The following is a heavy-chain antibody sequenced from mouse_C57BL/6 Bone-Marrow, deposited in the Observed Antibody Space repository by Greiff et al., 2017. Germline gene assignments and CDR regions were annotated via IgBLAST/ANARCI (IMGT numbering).Heavy chain of an antibody. CDR1: GYTFTSYW. D-gene: IGHD2-5*01. V-gene: IGHV1-7*01. J-gene: IGHJ3*01. Sequence: VKLMESGAELAKPGASVKLSCKASGYTFTSYWMPWVKQRPGQGLEWIGYINPSSGYTKYNQKFKDKATLTADKSSSTAYMQLSRLTYEDSAVYYCARGSSNYSWFAYWGQGTLVTVSA. CDR3: ARGSSNYSWFAY. CDR2: INPSSGYT.